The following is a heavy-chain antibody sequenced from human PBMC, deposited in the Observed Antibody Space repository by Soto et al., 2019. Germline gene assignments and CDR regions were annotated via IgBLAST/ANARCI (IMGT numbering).Heavy chain of an antibody. D-gene: IGHD4-4*01. J-gene: IGHJ4*02. CDR1: GFTFSNFG. Sequence: GGSLRLSCVASGFTFSNFGMNWVRQAPGKGLEWVSLINDSGDNTFHADSVKGRFTTSRDNAKNTLYLQMNSLRPEDTAVYYCAKAARITTLYNFDFWGQGTLVTVSS. V-gene: IGHV3-23*01. CDR3: AKAARITTLYNFDF. CDR2: INDSGDNT.